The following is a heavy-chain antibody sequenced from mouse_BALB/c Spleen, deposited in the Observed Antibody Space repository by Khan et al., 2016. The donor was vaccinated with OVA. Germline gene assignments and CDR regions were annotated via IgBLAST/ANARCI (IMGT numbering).Heavy chain of an antibody. CDR1: GYTFSSYW. CDR3: ARYFCYGDYVAMDY. J-gene: IGHJ4*01. Sequence: VQLQQSGAELMKPGASVKISCKATGYTFSSYWIEWVKQRPGHGLEWIGEILPGSGSTNYNEKFKGKATFTADTSSNTAYMQLSSRTSEDSAVYDCARYFCYGDYVAMDYWGQGTSVTVSS. CDR2: ILPGSGST. V-gene: IGHV1-9*01. D-gene: IGHD2-13*01.